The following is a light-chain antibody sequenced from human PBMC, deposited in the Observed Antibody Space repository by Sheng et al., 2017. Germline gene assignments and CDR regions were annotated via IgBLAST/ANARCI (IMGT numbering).Light chain of an antibody. J-gene: IGKJ4*01. Sequence: DIQMTQSPSSLSASVGDRVTITCRASQDISHYLAWFQQKPGRAPKSLMYATSILQTGVPSKFSGSGSGTDFTLTISSLQPEDFATYYCQQYNTYPLTFGGGTKVEI. CDR3: QQYNTYPLT. CDR2: ATS. V-gene: IGKV1-16*02. CDR1: QDISHY.